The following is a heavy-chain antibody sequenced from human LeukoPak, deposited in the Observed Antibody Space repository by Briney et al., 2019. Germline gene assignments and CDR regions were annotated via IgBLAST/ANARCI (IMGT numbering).Heavy chain of an antibody. J-gene: IGHJ4*02. CDR2: ISSSSSYI. V-gene: IGHV3-21*01. CDR3: ARDMGSGSYS. CDR1: GFTFSSYS. D-gene: IGHD3-10*01. Sequence: PGGSLRLSCAASGFTFSSYSMNWVRQAPGKGLEWVSSISSSSSYIFYADLVKGRFTSSRDNAKNSLYLQMNSLRAEETAVYYCARDMGSGSYSWGQGTLVTVSS.